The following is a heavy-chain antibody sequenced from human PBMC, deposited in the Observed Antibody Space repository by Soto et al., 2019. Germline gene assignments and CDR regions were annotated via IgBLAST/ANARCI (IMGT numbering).Heavy chain of an antibody. Sequence: EVQLLESGGGLVQPGGSLRLSCAASGFTFSSYAMSWVRQAPGKGLEWASDMRGSGGSTYYADSVKGRFTIARDNTKSTLYLQMNSLRAEDTAVYYCVKGWDSGSYYGFDYWGQGTLVTVSS. CDR1: GFTFSSYA. CDR2: MRGSGGST. V-gene: IGHV3-23*01. J-gene: IGHJ4*02. CDR3: VKGWDSGSYYGFDY. D-gene: IGHD1-26*01.